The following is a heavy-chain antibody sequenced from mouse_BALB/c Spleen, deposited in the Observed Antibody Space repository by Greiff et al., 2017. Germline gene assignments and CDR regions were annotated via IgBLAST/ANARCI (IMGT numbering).Heavy chain of an antibody. CDR1: GYTFTSYT. CDR2: INPSSGYT. V-gene: IGHV1-4*02. D-gene: IGHD2-14*01. CDR3: AREVRRYYYAMDY. Sequence: VKLVESAAELARPGASVKMSCKASGYTFTSYTMHWVKQRPGQGLEWIGYINPSSGYTEYNQKFKDKTTLTADKSSSTAYMQLSSLTSEDSAVYYCAREVRRYYYAMDYWGQGTSVTVSS. J-gene: IGHJ4*01.